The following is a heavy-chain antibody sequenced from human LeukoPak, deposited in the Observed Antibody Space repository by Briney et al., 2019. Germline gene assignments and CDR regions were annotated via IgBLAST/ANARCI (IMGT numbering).Heavy chain of an antibody. D-gene: IGHD6-19*01. J-gene: IGHJ3*01. CDR1: GFTFSSYW. Sequence: GGSLRLSCAASGFTFSSYWMSWVRQAPGKGLEWVANIKQDGSEKYYVDSVKGRFTISRDNTKNSLYLQMNSLRAEDTAVYYCARDPGIAVAGTSAFDVWGQGTMVTVSS. CDR2: IKQDGSEK. V-gene: IGHV3-7*01. CDR3: ARDPGIAVAGTSAFDV.